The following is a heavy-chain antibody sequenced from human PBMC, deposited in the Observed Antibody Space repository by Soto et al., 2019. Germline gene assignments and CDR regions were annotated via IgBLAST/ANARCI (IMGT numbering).Heavy chain of an antibody. Sequence: QVQLQESVPGLMKPSETLSLICTVSVGSISSHYWIWIRQPPGEGLGWIGYVYYSGSTNYNPSLKSRVTISVDTSKNQFSLKLSSVTAADTAVYHCARGDYSDSSGLYFDYWGQGTLVTVSS. V-gene: IGHV4-59*11. J-gene: IGHJ4*02. CDR1: VGSISSHY. CDR2: VYYSGST. D-gene: IGHD3-22*01. CDR3: ARGDYSDSSGLYFDY.